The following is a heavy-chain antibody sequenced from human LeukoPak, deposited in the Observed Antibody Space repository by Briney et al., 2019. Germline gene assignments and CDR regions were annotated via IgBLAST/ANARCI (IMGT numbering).Heavy chain of an antibody. Sequence: SETLSLTCAVYGGSFSGYYWSWIRQPPGKGLEWIGEINHSGSTNYNPSLKSRVTISVDTSKNQFSLKLSSVTAADTAVYYCARRRGLYYYGSGSYSHGYYYMDVWGKGTTVTISS. V-gene: IGHV4-34*01. D-gene: IGHD3-10*01. CDR3: ARRRGLYYYGSGSYSHGYYYMDV. J-gene: IGHJ6*03. CDR2: INHSGST. CDR1: GGSFSGYY.